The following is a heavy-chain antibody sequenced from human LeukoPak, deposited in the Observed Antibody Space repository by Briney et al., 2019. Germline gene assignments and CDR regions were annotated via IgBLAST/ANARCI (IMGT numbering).Heavy chain of an antibody. D-gene: IGHD3-22*01. V-gene: IGHV4-34*01. CDR1: GGSFSGYY. J-gene: IGHJ4*02. CDR3: ARGATYYYDSSGYYPRDFDY. CDR2: INHSGST. Sequence: SETLSLTCAVYGGSFSGYYWSWIRQPPGKGLEWIGEINHSGSTNYNPSLKSRVTISVDTSKNQFSLKLSSVTAADTAVYYCARGATYYYDSSGYYPRDFDYWGQGTLVTVSS.